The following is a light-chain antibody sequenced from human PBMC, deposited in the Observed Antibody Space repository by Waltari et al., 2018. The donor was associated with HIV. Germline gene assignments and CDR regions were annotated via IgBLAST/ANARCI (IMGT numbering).Light chain of an antibody. V-gene: IGLV1-47*01. J-gene: IGLJ1*01. Sequence: QSVLTQPPSASGTPGQRVTISCSGSSSNIGSDYVYWYQHLPGTAPKLLIYKDNQRPSGVPDRFSGSKSGTSASLAISGLRPEDEADYSCAAWGDSLTSFVFGTGTKVTVL. CDR3: AAWGDSLTSFV. CDR1: SSNIGSDY. CDR2: KDN.